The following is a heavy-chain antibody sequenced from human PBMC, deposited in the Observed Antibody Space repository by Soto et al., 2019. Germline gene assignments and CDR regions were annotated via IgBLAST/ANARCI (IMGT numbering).Heavy chain of an antibody. CDR2: ISRDGTNK. Sequence: QVQLVASGGGVVHLGRSLTLSCAASGFTFNRHAIHWVRQAPGKGLEWVTGISRDGTNKYFADSVKGRFTISRDNAKNTVCLQMSRRRREDTAVYYCARSRSGAVADSFDYWGQGTPVTVSS. V-gene: IGHV3-30-3*01. D-gene: IGHD3-10*01. CDR3: ARSRSGAVADSFDY. J-gene: IGHJ4*02. CDR1: GFTFNRHA.